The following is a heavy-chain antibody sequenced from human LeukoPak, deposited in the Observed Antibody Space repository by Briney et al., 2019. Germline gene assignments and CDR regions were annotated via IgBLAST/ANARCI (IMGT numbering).Heavy chain of an antibody. CDR3: AKDRPNQYGTNGHYYTRNGDY. Sequence: GGSLRLSCAASGFTFSSYAMSWVRPAPGKGLEWVSSISGSGDYTFYADSEKGRFTISRDNSKDTLYLQMNSLRVEDTAIYYCAKDRPNQYGTNGHYYTRNGDYWGQGTLVTVSS. J-gene: IGHJ4*02. CDR1: GFTFSSYA. CDR2: ISGSGDYT. D-gene: IGHD3-22*01. V-gene: IGHV3-23*01.